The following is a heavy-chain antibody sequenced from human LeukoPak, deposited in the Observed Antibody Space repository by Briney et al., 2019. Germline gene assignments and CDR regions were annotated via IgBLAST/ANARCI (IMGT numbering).Heavy chain of an antibody. D-gene: IGHD5-12*01. V-gene: IGHV1-2*02. CDR3: AREVGVSGYSGYDPVDY. J-gene: IGHJ4*02. CDR1: GYTFTGYY. Sequence: ASVKVSCKASGYTFTGYYIHWVRQAPGQGLGWMGWINPNSGGTNYAQKFQGRVTMTRDTSISAAYMELSRLRSDDTAVYYCAREVGVSGYSGYDPVDYWGQGTLVTVSS. CDR2: INPNSGGT.